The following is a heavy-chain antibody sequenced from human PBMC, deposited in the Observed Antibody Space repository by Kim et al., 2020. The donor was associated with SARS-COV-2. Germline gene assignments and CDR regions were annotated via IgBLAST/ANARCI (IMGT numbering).Heavy chain of an antibody. V-gene: IGHV3-48*03. J-gene: IGHJ4*01. CDR2: ISSSGSTR. D-gene: IGHD3-22*01. CDR1: GFTFSIYE. Sequence: GGSLRLSCAASGFTFSIYEMNWVRQAPGKGLEWVSYISSSGSTRYYTDSVKGRFTISRDNAKNSLYLQMNTLGAEDTAVYYCAREYYDSSVYPEYYYDYWGQGTLVTVSS. CDR3: AREYYDSSVYPEYYYDY.